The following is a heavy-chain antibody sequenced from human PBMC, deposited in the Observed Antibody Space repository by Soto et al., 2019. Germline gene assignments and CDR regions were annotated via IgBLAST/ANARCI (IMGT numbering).Heavy chain of an antibody. CDR2: TYYRSKWYK. CDR1: GDSVSSNSAA. CDR3: TRGAIPLLWVGNLSSSYYYGMHV. D-gene: IGHD3-10*01. V-gene: IGHV6-1*01. Sequence: PSQTLSLTCAISGDSVSSNSAAWNWIRQSPSRGLEWLGRTYYRSKWYKDYAVSVKSRMTINPDTSKNQFSLQLNSVTPEDTAVYYCTRGAIPLLWVGNLSSSYYYGMHVWGQGTTVTVSS. J-gene: IGHJ6*02.